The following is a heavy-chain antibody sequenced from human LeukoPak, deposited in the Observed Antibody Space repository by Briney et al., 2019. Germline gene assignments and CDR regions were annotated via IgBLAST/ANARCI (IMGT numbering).Heavy chain of an antibody. D-gene: IGHD3-3*01. V-gene: IGHV1-8*01. CDR3: ARTHGYDFWSGHNWFDP. CDR2: MNPNSGNT. Sequence: ASVKVSCKASGYTFTSYDINWVRQATGQGLEWMGWMNPNSGNTGYAQKFQGRVTMTRNTSISTAYMELSSLRSEDTAVYYCARTHGYDFWSGHNWFDPWGQGTLVTVSS. J-gene: IGHJ5*02. CDR1: GYTFTSYD.